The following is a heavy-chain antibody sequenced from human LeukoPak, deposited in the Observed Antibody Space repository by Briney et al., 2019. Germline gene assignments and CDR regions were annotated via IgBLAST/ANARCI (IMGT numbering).Heavy chain of an antibody. CDR3: ARGGVGARYYYMDV. Sequence: PGGSLRLSCAASGFTFDDYGMSWVRQAPGKGLEWVSGINWNGGSTGYADSVKGRFTISRDNAKNSLYLQMNSLRAEDTALYYCARGGVGARYYYMDVWGRGTTVTVSS. D-gene: IGHD1-26*01. V-gene: IGHV3-20*04. CDR2: INWNGGST. CDR1: GFTFDDYG. J-gene: IGHJ6*03.